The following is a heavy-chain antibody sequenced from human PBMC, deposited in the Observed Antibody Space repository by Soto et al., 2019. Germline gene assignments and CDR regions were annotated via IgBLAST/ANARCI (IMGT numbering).Heavy chain of an antibody. Sequence: EVQLVESGGGLVQPGGSLKLSCAASGFTFSGSAMHWVRQASGKGLERVGRIRSKANSYATAYAASVKGRFTISRNDSKNTAFLQMNSLRTEDTAVYYCPSLYSGSYTELDYWGQGTLVTVS. V-gene: IGHV3-73*02. D-gene: IGHD1-26*01. J-gene: IGHJ4*02. CDR3: PSLYSGSYTELDY. CDR1: GFTFSGSA. CDR2: IRSKANSYAT.